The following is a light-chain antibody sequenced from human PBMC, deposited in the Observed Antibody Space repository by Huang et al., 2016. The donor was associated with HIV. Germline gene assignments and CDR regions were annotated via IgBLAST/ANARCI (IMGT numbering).Light chain of an antibody. J-gene: IGKJ4*01. CDR2: ETS. CDR1: QNVRNH. V-gene: IGKV3D-15*01. CDR3: QQYDKWPPGLT. Sequence: EIMMTQSPATLSVSPGGRATLSCRASQNVRNHLAWYQQKTGQAPRLLIFETSTRASGIPARFSGSGSATDFTLTISSLQSEDFAIYYCQQYDKWPPGLTFGGGTKVEI.